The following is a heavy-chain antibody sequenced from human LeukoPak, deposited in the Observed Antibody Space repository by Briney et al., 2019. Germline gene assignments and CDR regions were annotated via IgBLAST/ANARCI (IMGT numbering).Heavy chain of an antibody. J-gene: IGHJ5*02. CDR3: ARDYSNWFDP. CDR2: INPNSGGT. Sequence: ASVKVSCKASGYTFTGYYMHWVRQAPGQGLEWMGWINPNSGGTNYAQKFQGRVTMTRDTSISTAYMELSSLRSEDTAVYYCARDYSNWFDPWGQGTLVTVSS. D-gene: IGHD2-15*01. CDR1: GYTFTGYY. V-gene: IGHV1-2*02.